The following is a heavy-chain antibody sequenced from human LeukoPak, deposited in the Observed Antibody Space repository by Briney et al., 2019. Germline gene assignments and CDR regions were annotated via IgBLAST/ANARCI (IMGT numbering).Heavy chain of an antibody. D-gene: IGHD7-27*01. Sequence: GESLKISCKASGYSFTSYWIGWVRQMPGKGLEWMGIIDPSDSETRYTPSFQGQVTISVDKSLTTAYLQWNSLKASDTAMYYCARQTAKGRSGDYWGQGTLVIVSS. J-gene: IGHJ4*02. CDR2: IDPSDSET. CDR3: ARQTAKGRSGDY. V-gene: IGHV5-51*01. CDR1: GYSFTSYW.